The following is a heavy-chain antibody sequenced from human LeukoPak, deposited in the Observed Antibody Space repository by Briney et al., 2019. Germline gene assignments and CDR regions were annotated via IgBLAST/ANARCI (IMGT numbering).Heavy chain of an antibody. J-gene: IGHJ4*02. D-gene: IGHD3-22*01. V-gene: IGHV3-53*01. Sequence: PGGSLRLSCAASGFTFSSYSMNWVRQAPGKELEWVSVIYSGGNTYYADSVRGRFTISRDNSKNTLYLQMNSLRAEDTAVYYCARDLYYYDSSGYLRWGQGTLVTVSS. CDR1: GFTFSSYS. CDR3: ARDLYYYDSSGYLR. CDR2: IYSGGNT.